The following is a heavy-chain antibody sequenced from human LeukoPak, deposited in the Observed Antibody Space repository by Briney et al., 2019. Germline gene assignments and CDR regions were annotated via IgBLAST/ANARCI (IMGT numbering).Heavy chain of an antibody. CDR2: ISSSSGTI. D-gene: IGHD4-23*01. CDR3: ARNQRWLDY. V-gene: IGHV3-48*04. CDR1: GFTFSIYG. Sequence: GGSLRLSCAASGFTFSIYGMNWVRQAPGKGLEWVSYISSSSGTIYYADSVKGRFTISRDNAKNSLYLQMNSLRAEDTAVYYCARNQRWLDYWGQGTLVTVSS. J-gene: IGHJ4*02.